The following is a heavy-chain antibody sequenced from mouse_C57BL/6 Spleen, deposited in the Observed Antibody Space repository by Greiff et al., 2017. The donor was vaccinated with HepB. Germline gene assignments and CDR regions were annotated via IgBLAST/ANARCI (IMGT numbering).Heavy chain of an antibody. CDR3: ARADAYSFYFGY. D-gene: IGHD1-2*01. CDR1: GYTFTDYE. CDR2: IDPETGGT. J-gene: IGHJ2*01. Sequence: VQLQESGAELVRPGASVTLSCKASGYTFTDYEMHWVKQTPVHGLEWIGAIDPETGGTAYNQKFKGKAILTADKSSSTAYMELRSLTSEDSAVYYCARADAYSFYFGYWGQGTTLTVS. V-gene: IGHV1-15*01.